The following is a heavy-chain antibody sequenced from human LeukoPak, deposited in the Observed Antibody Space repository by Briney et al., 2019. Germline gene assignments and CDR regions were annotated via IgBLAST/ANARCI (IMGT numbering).Heavy chain of an antibody. CDR1: GFTFSSYE. D-gene: IGHD5-18*01. V-gene: IGHV3-48*03. CDR3: ARDLNSYGSDH. J-gene: IGHJ4*02. Sequence: QPGGSLRLSCAASGFTFSSYEMNWVRQAPGKGLEWLSYISSTGTNIYYADSVKGRFTISRDNAKNSLYLQMNSLRAEDTAVYYCARDLNSYGSDHWGQGTLVTVSS. CDR2: ISSTGTNI.